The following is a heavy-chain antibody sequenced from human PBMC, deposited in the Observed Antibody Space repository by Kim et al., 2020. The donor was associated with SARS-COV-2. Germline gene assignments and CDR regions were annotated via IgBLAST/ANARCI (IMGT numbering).Heavy chain of an antibody. Sequence: YADTVKGRFTISRDNYKNTLYLEMNSLRAEDTAVYYCAVVVPAAHPDFDYWGQGTLVTVSS. V-gene: IGHV3-30*02. J-gene: IGHJ4*02. CDR3: AVVVPAAHPDFDY. D-gene: IGHD2-2*01.